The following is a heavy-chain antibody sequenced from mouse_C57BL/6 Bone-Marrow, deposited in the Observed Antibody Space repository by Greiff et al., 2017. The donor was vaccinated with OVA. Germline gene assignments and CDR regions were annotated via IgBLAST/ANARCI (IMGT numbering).Heavy chain of an antibody. CDR1: GYTFTDYY. V-gene: IGHV1-76*01. CDR3: ARGGYGYDPYYAMDY. J-gene: IGHJ4*01. D-gene: IGHD2-2*01. CDR2: IYPGSGNT. Sequence: QVQLQQSGAELVRPGASVKLSCKASGYTFTDYYINWVKQRPGQGLEWIARIYPGSGNTYYNEKFKGKATLTAEKYSSTAYMQLRSLTSEDSAVYFCARGGYGYDPYYAMDYWGQGTSVTVSS.